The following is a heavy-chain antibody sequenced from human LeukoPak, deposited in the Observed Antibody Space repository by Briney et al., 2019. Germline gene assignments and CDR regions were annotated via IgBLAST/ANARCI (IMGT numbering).Heavy chain of an antibody. V-gene: IGHV3-23*01. CDR3: AREMNREAYRTADY. CDR1: GFTFSSYA. Sequence: GGSLRLSCAASGFTFSSYAMSWVRQAPGKGLEWVSAISGSGGSTYYADSVKGRFTISRDTSKNTLYLQMNSLRYEDTAVYSCAREMNREAYRTADYWGQGTLVTVSS. D-gene: IGHD1-1*01. J-gene: IGHJ4*02. CDR2: ISGSGGST.